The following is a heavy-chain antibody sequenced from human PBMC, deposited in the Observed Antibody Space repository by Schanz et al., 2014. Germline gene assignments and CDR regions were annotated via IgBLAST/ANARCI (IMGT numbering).Heavy chain of an antibody. Sequence: MQLLESGGGLIQPGGSLRLSCEASGITFSSHSFNWVRQAPGKGLEYVSAISHDGYSTYYADSVKGRFTISRDNAKNTLYLQMNSLRAEDTAVYYCVRDSFFAFDYWGQGTLVTVSS. D-gene: IGHD3-3*01. V-gene: IGHV3-64*04. CDR3: VRDSFFAFDY. CDR1: GITFSSHS. CDR2: ISHDGYST. J-gene: IGHJ4*02.